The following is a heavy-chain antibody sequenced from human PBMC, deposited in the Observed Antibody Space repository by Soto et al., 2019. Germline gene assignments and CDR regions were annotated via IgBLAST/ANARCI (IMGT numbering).Heavy chain of an antibody. J-gene: IGHJ5*02. CDR2: IIPIFGTA. Sequence: ASVKVSCKASGVTFSSYAISWVLQAPGHGLEWMGGIIPIFGTANYAQKFQGRVTITADESTSTAYMQLSSLRSEDTAVYYCAESIAARGNWFDPWGQGPLVTVSS. CDR1: GVTFSSYA. CDR3: AESIAARGNWFDP. D-gene: IGHD6-6*01. V-gene: IGHV1-69*13.